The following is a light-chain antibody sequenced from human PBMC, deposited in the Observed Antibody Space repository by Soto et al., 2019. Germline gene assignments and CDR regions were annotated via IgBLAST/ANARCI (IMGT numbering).Light chain of an antibody. V-gene: IGKV3-20*01. CDR2: GAS. CDR1: QSVRGNY. Sequence: DIVLTQSPGTLSLSPGERANLSCRASQSVRGNYLAWYQQKPGQAPRLLISGASSRASGIPDRFSGSGSGTDFTLTISRLEPEDFAVYYCQQYGFSLRTFGQGSKVGI. CDR3: QQYGFSLRT. J-gene: IGKJ1*01.